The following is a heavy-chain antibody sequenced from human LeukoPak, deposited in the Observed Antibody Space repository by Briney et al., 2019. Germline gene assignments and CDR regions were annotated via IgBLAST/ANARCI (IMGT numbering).Heavy chain of an antibody. J-gene: IGHJ4*02. V-gene: IGHV3-23*01. CDR3: AKHVEISTISPLDY. CDR2: ISGNGG. Sequence: PGGSLRLSCAASGFPFSSFSMNWVRQAPGQGLEWVSGISGNGGIADPVKGRFTISRDNSKNMMYLQMNSLRADDTAVYYCAKHVEISTISPLDYWGQGTLVSVSS. D-gene: IGHD5-24*01. CDR1: GFPFSSFS.